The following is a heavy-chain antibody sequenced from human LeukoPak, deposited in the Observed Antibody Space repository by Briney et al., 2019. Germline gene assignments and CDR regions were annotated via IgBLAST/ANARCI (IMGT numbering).Heavy chain of an antibody. J-gene: IGHJ5*02. Sequence: SETLSLTCAVYGGSFSGYYWSWIRQPPGKGLEWIGEINHSGSTNYNPSLKSQVTISVDTSKNQFSLKLSSVTAADTAVYYCARFRYCSGGSCYSSVWFDPWGQGTLVTVSS. CDR2: INHSGST. V-gene: IGHV4-34*01. CDR3: ARFRYCSGGSCYSSVWFDP. D-gene: IGHD2-15*01. CDR1: GGSFSGYY.